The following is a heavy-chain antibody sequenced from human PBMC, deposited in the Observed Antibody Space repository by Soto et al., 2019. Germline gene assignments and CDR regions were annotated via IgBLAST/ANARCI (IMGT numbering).Heavy chain of an antibody. CDR2: IYTSGST. CDR1: GGSISSYY. V-gene: IGHV4-4*07. J-gene: IGHJ4*02. CDR3: ARDNPYCSSTSCRFDY. Sequence: PSETLSLTCTVSGGSISSYYWSWIRQPAGKGLEWIGRIYTSGSTNYNPSLKSRVTMSVDTSKNQFSLKLSSVTAADTAVYYCARDNPYCSSTSCRFDYWGQGTLVTVSS. D-gene: IGHD2-2*01.